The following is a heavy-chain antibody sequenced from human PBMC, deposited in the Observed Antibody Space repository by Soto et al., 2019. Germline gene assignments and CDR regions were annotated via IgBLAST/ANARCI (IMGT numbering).Heavy chain of an antibody. CDR3: ASSYSSGYYWNTALKYFDY. CDR2: ISSSSSYI. V-gene: IGHV3-21*01. CDR1: GFTFSSYS. J-gene: IGHJ4*02. Sequence: LRLSCAASGFTFSSYSMNWVRQAPGKGLEWVSSISSSSSYIYYADSVKGRFTISRDNAKNSLYLQMNSLRAEDTAVYYCASSYSSGYYWNTALKYFDYWGQGTMVTVSS. D-gene: IGHD3-22*01.